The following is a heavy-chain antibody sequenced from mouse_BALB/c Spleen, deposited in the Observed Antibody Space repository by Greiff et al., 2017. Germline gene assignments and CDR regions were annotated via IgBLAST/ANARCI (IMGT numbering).Heavy chain of an antibody. J-gene: IGHJ3*01. Sequence: VQLQQSGAELVRPGSSVKISCKASGYAFSSYWMNWVKQRPGQGLEWIGQIYPGDGDTNYNGKFKGKATLTADKSSSTAYMQLSSLTSEDSAVYFCARENYRYLWFAYWGQGTLVTVSA. V-gene: IGHV1-80*01. CDR1: GYAFSSYW. CDR3: ARENYRYLWFAY. CDR2: IYPGDGDT. D-gene: IGHD2-14*01.